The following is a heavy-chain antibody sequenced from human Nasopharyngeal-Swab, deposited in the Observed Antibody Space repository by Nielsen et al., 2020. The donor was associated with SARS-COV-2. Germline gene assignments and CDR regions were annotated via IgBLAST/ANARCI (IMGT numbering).Heavy chain of an antibody. CDR3: ARTDPGVPS. CDR2: ISGSGTTI. Sequence: GESLKISCVASGFTFSDYYMTWIRQAPGKGLEWVSYISGSGTTIYYTDSVKGRFTISGDNAKNSLYLQMNSLRADDTAVYYCARTDPGVPSWGQGTLVTVSS. V-gene: IGHV3-11*01. CDR1: GFTFSDYY. J-gene: IGHJ4*02. D-gene: IGHD7-27*01.